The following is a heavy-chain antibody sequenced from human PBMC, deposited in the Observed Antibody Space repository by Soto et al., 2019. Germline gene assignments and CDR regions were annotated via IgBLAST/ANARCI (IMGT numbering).Heavy chain of an antibody. CDR3: ARDIASGSYPTDFDY. V-gene: IGHV6-1*01. CDR1: GDSVSSNSAA. CDR2: TYYRSKWYN. Sequence: SQTLSLTCAISGDSVSSNSAAWNWIRQSPSRGLEWLVRTYYRSKWYNDYAVSGKSRITINPDTSKNQFCLQPNSVTPEDTAVYFCARDIASGSYPTDFDYLGQGTLDTVSS. J-gene: IGHJ4*02. D-gene: IGHD1-26*01.